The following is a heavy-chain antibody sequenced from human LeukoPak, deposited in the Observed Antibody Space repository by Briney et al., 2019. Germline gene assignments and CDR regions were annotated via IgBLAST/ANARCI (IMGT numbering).Heavy chain of an antibody. J-gene: IGHJ4*02. CDR3: ARTFLGELSFSLDY. Sequence: LTGGSLRLSCSASGFTVSSNYMSWVRQAPGKGLEWVSVIYSGGSTYYADSVKGRFTISRDNSKNTLYLQMNCLRGEDPAGYYCARTFLGELSFSLDYWGQGTLVTVSS. CDR2: IYSGGST. D-gene: IGHD3-16*02. CDR1: GFTVSSNY. V-gene: IGHV3-53*01.